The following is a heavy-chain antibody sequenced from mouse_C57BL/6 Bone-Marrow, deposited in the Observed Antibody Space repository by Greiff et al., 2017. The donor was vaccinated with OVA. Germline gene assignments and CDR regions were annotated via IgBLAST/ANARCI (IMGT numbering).Heavy chain of an antibody. D-gene: IGHD4-1*02. Sequence: DVHLVESGGGLVKPGGSLKLSCAASGFTFSSYAMSWVRQTPEKRLEWVATISDGGSYTYYPDNVKGRFTISRDNAKNNLYLQMSHLKSEDTAMYYCARPTGTGYFDVWGTGTTVTVSS. CDR2: ISDGGSYT. CDR1: GFTFSSYA. V-gene: IGHV5-4*01. CDR3: ARPTGTGYFDV. J-gene: IGHJ1*03.